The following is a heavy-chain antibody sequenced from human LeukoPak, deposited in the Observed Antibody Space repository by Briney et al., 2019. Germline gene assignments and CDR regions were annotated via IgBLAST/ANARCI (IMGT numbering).Heavy chain of an antibody. D-gene: IGHD1-26*01. J-gene: IGHJ4*02. CDR1: GFTFSNVW. CDR2: IKSDGTP. V-gene: IGHV3-74*01. Sequence: PGGSLRLSCAASGFTFSNVWMHWVRQTPGMGLVWVSRIKSDGTPIYADSVKGRFTISRDNAKNTLYLQMNNLRADDTALYYCARDGSYKFDYWGQGTLVTVSS. CDR3: ARDGSYKFDY.